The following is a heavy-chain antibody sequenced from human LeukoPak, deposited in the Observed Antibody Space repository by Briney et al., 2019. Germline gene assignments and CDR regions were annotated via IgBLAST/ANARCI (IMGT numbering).Heavy chain of an antibody. D-gene: IGHD5-12*01. Sequence: SETLSLTCTVSGGSISSYYWSWIRQPPGKGLEWIGYIYYSGSTNYNPSPRSRVTISVDTSKNQFSLKLSSVTAADTAVYYCAREDRGLRPYYFDYWGQGTLVTVSS. CDR1: GGSISSYY. V-gene: IGHV4-59*01. CDR2: IYYSGST. CDR3: AREDRGLRPYYFDY. J-gene: IGHJ4*02.